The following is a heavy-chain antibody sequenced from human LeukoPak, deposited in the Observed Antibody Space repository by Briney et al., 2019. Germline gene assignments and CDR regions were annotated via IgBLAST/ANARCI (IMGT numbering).Heavy chain of an antibody. CDR3: AREGIAAAFDY. V-gene: IGHV3-30-3*01. J-gene: IGHJ4*02. CDR1: GFTFSSYA. CDR2: ISYDGSNK. Sequence: PGGSLRLSCAASGFTFSSYAMHWVRQAPGKGLEWVAVISYDGSNKYYADSVKGRFIISRDNSKNTLYLQMNSLRAEDTAVYYCAREGIAAAFDYWGQGTLVTVSS. D-gene: IGHD6-13*01.